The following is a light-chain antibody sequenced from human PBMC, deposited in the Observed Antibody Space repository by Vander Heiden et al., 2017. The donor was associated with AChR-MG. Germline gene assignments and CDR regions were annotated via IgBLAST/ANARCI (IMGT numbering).Light chain of an antibody. CDR2: GNS. V-gene: IGLV1-40*01. CDR1: SSNIGTGYD. J-gene: IGLJ1*01. CDR3: QSYDSSLGEV. Sequence: SVLTQPPSVSGAPAQRVTIPCTGSSSNIGTGYDVYWYQQLPGTAPKLLSYGNSNRPAGVPDRCSGSKSGTSASLASPGLQAEDEADYYCQSYDSSLGEVFGTGTKVTVL.